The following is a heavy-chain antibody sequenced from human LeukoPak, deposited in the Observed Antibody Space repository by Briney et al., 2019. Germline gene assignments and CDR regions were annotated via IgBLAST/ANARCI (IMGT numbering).Heavy chain of an antibody. D-gene: IGHD6-6*01. CDR1: GFTFGDYA. J-gene: IGHJ4*02. V-gene: IGHV3-9*01. CDR2: ISWNSGSI. CDR3: AKDREYSSSSSFDY. Sequence: GGSLRLSCAASGFTFGDYAMHWVRQAPGKGLEWVSGISWNSGSIGYADSVKGRFTISRDNAKNSLYLQMNSLRAEDTALYYCAKDREYSSSSSFDYWGQGTLVTVSS.